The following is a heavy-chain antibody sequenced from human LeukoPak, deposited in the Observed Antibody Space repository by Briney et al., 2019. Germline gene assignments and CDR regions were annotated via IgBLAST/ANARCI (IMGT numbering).Heavy chain of an antibody. CDR3: ATTTIRLGY. CDR1: GGSISSSSHY. Sequence: SETLSLTCTVSGGSISSSSHYWGWIRQPPGKGLEWIGSMYYRGSTYHIPSLKSRVTISVDTSKNQFSLKLSSVTAADTAVYYCATTTIRLGYWGQGTLVTVSS. V-gene: IGHV4-39*07. CDR2: MYYRGST. J-gene: IGHJ4*02. D-gene: IGHD1-26*01.